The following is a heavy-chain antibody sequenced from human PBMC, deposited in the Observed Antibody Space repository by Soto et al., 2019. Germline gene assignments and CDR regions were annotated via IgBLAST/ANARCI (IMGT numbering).Heavy chain of an antibody. V-gene: IGHV3-49*04. J-gene: IGHJ6*02. D-gene: IGHD3-10*01. CDR1: GFVFGDYA. CDR2: IRNLAYGGTT. Sequence: GGALRLSCPTSGFVFGDYAMTWVRQAPGKGLEWVGFIRNLAYGGTTDYAASVKGRFTISREESKSIVYLQMNSLKIEDTAVYYCARRLLDYGDYYYGMDVWGQGTTVTVSS. CDR3: ARRLLDYGDYYYGMDV.